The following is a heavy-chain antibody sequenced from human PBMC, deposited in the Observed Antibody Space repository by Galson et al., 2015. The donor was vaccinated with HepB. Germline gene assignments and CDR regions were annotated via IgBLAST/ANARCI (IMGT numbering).Heavy chain of an antibody. V-gene: IGHV3-23*01. CDR1: GVGFRSFA. CDR2: ISDSSDTT. Sequence: SLRLSCAASGVGFRSFAMDWVRQPPGKGLEWVSHISDSSDTTYYADSVKGRFTISRDNSKNTLFLQMNSLRAEDTAVYYCAKEFYGDYSFDSWGQGTLVIVSS. CDR3: AKEFYGDYSFDS. J-gene: IGHJ5*01. D-gene: IGHD4-17*01.